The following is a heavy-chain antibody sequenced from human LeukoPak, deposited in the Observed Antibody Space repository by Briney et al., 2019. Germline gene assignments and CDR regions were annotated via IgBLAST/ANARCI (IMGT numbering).Heavy chain of an antibody. Sequence: PVKVSCKASGGTFSSYAISWVRQAPGQGLEWMGRIIPIFGAANYAQKFQGRVRITTDESTSTAYMELNSLRVEDKAVDECARGNGRVDYWGQGTLVTVSS. D-gene: IGHD4-11*01. V-gene: IGHV1-69*05. CDR3: ARGNGRVDY. CDR1: GGTFSSYA. CDR2: IIPIFGAA. J-gene: IGHJ4*02.